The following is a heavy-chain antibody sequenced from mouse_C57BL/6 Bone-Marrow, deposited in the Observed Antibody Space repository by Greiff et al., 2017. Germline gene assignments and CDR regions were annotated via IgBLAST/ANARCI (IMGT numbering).Heavy chain of an antibody. CDR3: ARYSCGSTPFAY. D-gene: IGHD1-1*01. CDR1: GYTFTSYG. J-gene: IGHJ3*01. CDR2: IYPRSGYT. V-gene: IGHV1-81*01. Sequence: VQGVESGAELARPGASVKLSCKASGYTFTSYGICWVKQRTGPGLEWIGEIYPRSGYTYYNEKFKGKATLTADKSSSTAYMELRSLTSEDSAVYICARYSCGSTPFAYWGQGTLVTVSA.